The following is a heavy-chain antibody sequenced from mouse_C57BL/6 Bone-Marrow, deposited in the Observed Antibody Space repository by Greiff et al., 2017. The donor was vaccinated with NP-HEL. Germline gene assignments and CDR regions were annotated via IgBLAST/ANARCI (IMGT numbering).Heavy chain of an antibody. Sequence: DVQLQESGPGLVKPSQSLSLTCTVTGYSITSDYAWNWIRQFPGNKLEWLGYISYSGSTSYNPSLKSRISITRDTSKNQCFLQLNSVTSEDTATYYCARRYDSFYFDYWGQGTTLTVSS. CDR1: GYSITSDYA. CDR3: ARRYDSFYFDY. J-gene: IGHJ2*01. V-gene: IGHV3-2*02. D-gene: IGHD2-4*01. CDR2: ISYSGST.